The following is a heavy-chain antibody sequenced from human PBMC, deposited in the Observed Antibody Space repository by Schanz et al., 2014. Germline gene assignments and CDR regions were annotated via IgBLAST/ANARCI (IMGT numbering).Heavy chain of an antibody. CDR2: IYGGGIT. D-gene: IGHD2-8*01. CDR3: ASLYDREYFDY. Sequence: EVQLVESGGGLVQPGGSLRLSCAASGFTVSSNSMSWVRQAPGKGLEWVSVIYGGGITYYADSVKGRFTISRDSSRNTLYLQMNSLRAEDTAVYYCASLYDREYFDYWGQGTLVTVSS. CDR1: GFTVSSNS. J-gene: IGHJ4*02. V-gene: IGHV3-66*01.